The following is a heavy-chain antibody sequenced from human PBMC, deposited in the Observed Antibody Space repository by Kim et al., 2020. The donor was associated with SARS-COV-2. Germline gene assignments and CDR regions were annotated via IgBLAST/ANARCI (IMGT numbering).Heavy chain of an antibody. CDR3: TTSIAAEANAEIVVVTFYYYGMDV. V-gene: IGHV3-15*01. J-gene: IGHJ6*02. CDR1: GFTFSNAW. Sequence: GGSLRLSCAASGFTFSNAWMSWVRQAPGKGLEWVGRIKSKTDGGTTDYAAPVKGRFTISRDDSKNTLYLQMNSLKTEDTAVYYCTTSIAAEANAEIVVVTFYYYGMDVWGQGTTVTVSS. D-gene: IGHD2-21*02. CDR2: IKSKTDGGTT.